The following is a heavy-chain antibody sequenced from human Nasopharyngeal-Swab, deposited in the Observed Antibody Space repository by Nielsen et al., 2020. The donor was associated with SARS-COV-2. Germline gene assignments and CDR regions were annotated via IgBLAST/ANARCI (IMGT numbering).Heavy chain of an antibody. V-gene: IGHV5-51*01. CDR2: VYPGNSEI. Sequence: GESLKISCMASGYSFVNHWIGWVRPKPGKGLEWMGMVYPGNSEIAYSPSFQGQITISVDKSINTAYLQWNSLRASDTAMYFCARRAARDGYNYEVDPWGQGTLVTVSS. J-gene: IGHJ5*02. CDR1: GYSFVNHW. CDR3: ARRAARDGYNYEVDP. D-gene: IGHD5-24*01.